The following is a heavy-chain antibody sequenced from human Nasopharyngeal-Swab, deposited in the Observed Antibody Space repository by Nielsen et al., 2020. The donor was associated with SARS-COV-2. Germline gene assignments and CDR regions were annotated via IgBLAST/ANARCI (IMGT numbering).Heavy chain of an antibody. D-gene: IGHD6-19*01. CDR1: GFTFSSYG. CDR2: IWYDGSNK. J-gene: IGHJ6*02. V-gene: IGHV3-33*01. Sequence: GESLKISCAASGFTFSSYGMHRVRQAPGQGLEWVAVIWYDGSNKYYADSVKGRFTISRDNSKNTLYLQMNSLRAEDTAVYYCARDEAVAQLSYYGMDVWGQGTTVTVSS. CDR3: ARDEAVAQLSYYGMDV.